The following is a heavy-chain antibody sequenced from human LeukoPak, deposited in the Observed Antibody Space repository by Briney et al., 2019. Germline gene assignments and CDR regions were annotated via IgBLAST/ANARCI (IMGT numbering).Heavy chain of an antibody. D-gene: IGHD3-3*01. J-gene: IGHJ3*01. V-gene: IGHV1-8*01. CDR1: GYTFTSYD. CDR2: MNPNSGNT. Sequence: ASVKVSCKASGYTFTSYDINWVRQATGQGLEWMGWMNPNSGNTGYAQKFQGRVTMTRNTSISTAYMELSSLRSEDTAVYYCARELNSGINNYDFWSWGQGTMVTVSS. CDR3: ARELNSGINNYDFWS.